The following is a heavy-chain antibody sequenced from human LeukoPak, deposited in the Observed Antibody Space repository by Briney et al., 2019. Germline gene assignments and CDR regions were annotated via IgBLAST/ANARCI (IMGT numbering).Heavy chain of an antibody. V-gene: IGHV4-59*01. CDR1: GGSISSYY. J-gene: IGHJ4*02. CDR3: ARGWYSGSTIDY. Sequence: SETLSLTCTVSGGSISSYYWSWIRQPPGKGLEWIGYIYHSGSTTYNPSLKSRVTISVDTSKNQFSLKLSSVTAADTAVYYCARGWYSGSTIDYWGQGTLVTVSS. CDR2: IYHSGST. D-gene: IGHD1-26*01.